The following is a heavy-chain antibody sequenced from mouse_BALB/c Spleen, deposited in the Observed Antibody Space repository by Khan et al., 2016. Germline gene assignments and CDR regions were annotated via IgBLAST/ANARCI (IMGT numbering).Heavy chain of an antibody. CDR1: GYAFTNYL. V-gene: IGHV1-54*03. CDR3: VRNRNWFFVS. D-gene: IGHD4-1*01. CDR2: FNPGSRDT. Sequence: QVQLKQSGAELVRPGTSVKVSCKASGYAFTNYLIEWVKLRPGQGLEWIGVFNPGSRDTDYNEKFKGKATLTADESSSTAYMQLSSLTSDDSAVYFCVRNRNWFFVSWGQGTLVTVSA. J-gene: IGHJ3*01.